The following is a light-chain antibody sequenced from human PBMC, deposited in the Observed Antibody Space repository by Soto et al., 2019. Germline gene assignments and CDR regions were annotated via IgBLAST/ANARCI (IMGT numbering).Light chain of an antibody. V-gene: IGLV2-14*01. CDR1: SSDVGGYDY. Sequence: QSVLTQSSSVSGSPGQSITIPCTGTSSDVGGYDYVSWYQQHPGKVPKLIIYEVIQRPSGVSHRFSGSKSGNTASLTISGLQTEDEADYYCSSYTTSSALVFGGGTKVTVL. J-gene: IGLJ2*01. CDR2: EVI. CDR3: SSYTTSSALV.